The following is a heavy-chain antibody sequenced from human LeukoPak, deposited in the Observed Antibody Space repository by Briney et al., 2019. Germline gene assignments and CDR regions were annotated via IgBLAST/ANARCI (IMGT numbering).Heavy chain of an antibody. D-gene: IGHD1-26*01. CDR2: VSGSGGDT. CDR3: AKKGATTGDFDY. Sequence: AGGSLRLSCAASGFTFSNFLMTWVHQAPGKGPEWVSAVSGSGGDTYYADSVKGRFTISRDNSKNTLYLQMNSLRAEDTAVYYCAKKGATTGDFDYWGQGTLVTVSS. CDR1: GFTFSNFL. V-gene: IGHV3-23*01. J-gene: IGHJ4*02.